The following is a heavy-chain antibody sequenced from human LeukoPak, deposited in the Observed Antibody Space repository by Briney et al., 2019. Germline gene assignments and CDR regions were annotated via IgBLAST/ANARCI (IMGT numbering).Heavy chain of an antibody. CDR2: IYYSGST. J-gene: IGHJ4*02. D-gene: IGHD5-18*01. CDR3: ARVDTAMAIDY. Sequence: SETLSLTCTVSGGSISSYYWSSIRQPPGKGLEWIGYIYYSGSTNYNPTLKSRVTISVDTSKNQFSLKLSSVTAADTAVYYCARVDTAMAIDYWGQGTLVTVSS. V-gene: IGHV4-59*01. CDR1: GGSISSYY.